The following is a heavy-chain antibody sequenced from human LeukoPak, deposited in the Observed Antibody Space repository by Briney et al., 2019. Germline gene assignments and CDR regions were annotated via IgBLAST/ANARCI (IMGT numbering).Heavy chain of an antibody. V-gene: IGHV3-23*01. CDR3: AKDRGEYYDILTGYSTREDAFDI. CDR1: GFTFSSYA. Sequence: GGSLRLSCAASGFTFSSYAMSWVRQAPGKGLEWVSAISGSGGSTYYPDSVKGRFAISRDNSKNTLYLQMDSLRDEDTAVYYCAKDRGEYYDILTGYSTREDAFDIWGQGTMVTVSS. CDR2: ISGSGGST. J-gene: IGHJ3*02. D-gene: IGHD3-9*01.